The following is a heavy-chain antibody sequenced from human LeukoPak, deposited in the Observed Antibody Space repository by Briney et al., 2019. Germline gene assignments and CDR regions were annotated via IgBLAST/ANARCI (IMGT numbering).Heavy chain of an antibody. D-gene: IGHD2-2*02. Sequence: GGSLRLSCAASGFTFSSYSMNWVRQAPGKGLEWVSYISSSSSTIYYADSVKGRFTISRDNAKNSLYLQMNSLRAEDTAVYYCTTVHTAALNYWGQGTLVTVSS. J-gene: IGHJ4*02. CDR2: ISSSSSTI. CDR3: TTVHTAALNY. V-gene: IGHV3-48*01. CDR1: GFTFSSYS.